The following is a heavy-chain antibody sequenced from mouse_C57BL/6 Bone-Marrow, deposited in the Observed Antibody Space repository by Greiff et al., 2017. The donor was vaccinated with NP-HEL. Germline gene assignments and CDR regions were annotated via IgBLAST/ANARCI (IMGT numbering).Heavy chain of an antibody. J-gene: IGHJ1*03. D-gene: IGHD1-1*01. CDR1: GYSITSGYY. Sequence: EVQVVESGPGLVKPSQSLSLTCSVTGYSITSGYYWNWIRQFPGNKLEWMGYISYDGSNNYNPSLKNRISITRDTSKNQFFLKLNSVTTEDTATYYCARPTVVAWYFDVWGTGTTVTVSS. V-gene: IGHV3-6*01. CDR2: ISYDGSN. CDR3: ARPTVVAWYFDV.